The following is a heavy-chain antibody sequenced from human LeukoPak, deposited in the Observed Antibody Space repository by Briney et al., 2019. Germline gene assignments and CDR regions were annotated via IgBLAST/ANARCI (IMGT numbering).Heavy chain of an antibody. CDR1: GFSFSNYW. V-gene: IGHV3-74*01. CDR2: MNSDGSAT. J-gene: IGHJ4*02. CDR3: AKGPNYFDS. Sequence: GGSLRLSCAASGFSFSNYWMHWVRQAPGKGLVWVTRMNSDGSATYYADSVQGRFTISRDNAKNTLYLQMNSLRAEDTAMYFCAKGPNYFDSWGREPWSPSPQ.